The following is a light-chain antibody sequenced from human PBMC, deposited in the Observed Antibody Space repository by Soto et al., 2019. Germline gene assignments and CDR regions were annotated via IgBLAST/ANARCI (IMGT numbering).Light chain of an antibody. J-gene: IGLJ2*01. CDR2: GNT. CDR1: SSNIGAGYD. CDR3: LSFASSLSVV. V-gene: IGLV1-40*01. Sequence: QSVLTQPPSVSGAPGQRVTISCTGSSSNIGAGYDVHWYQQLPGRAPKLLIYGNTTRPSGVPDRFSGSKSGTSASLAITGLQAEDEADYYCLSFASSLSVVFGGGTQLTVL.